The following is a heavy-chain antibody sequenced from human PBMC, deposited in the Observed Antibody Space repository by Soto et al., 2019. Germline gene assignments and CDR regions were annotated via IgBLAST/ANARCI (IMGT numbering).Heavy chain of an antibody. Sequence: QLHLVQSGAVVKKPGASVTVSCSASGYPVTAYYMHWVRQAPGRGLEWMGGINPATGAAKYTQTFQGRVTVTRVTSTSTGFMELSGQTSEDPAVFYCARGGGVGVAGSAAFDMWGQGTLVTVSS. CDR2: INPATGAA. D-gene: IGHD3-3*01. CDR3: ARGGGVGVAGSAAFDM. CDR1: GYPVTAYY. V-gene: IGHV1-2*02. J-gene: IGHJ3*02.